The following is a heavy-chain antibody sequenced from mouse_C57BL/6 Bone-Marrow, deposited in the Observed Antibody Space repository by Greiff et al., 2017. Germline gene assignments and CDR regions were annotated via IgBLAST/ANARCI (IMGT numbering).Heavy chain of an antibody. CDR1: GFNIKDDY. Sequence: EVQLQQSGAELVRPGASVKLSCTASGFNIKDDYMHWVKQRPEQGLEWIGWIDPENGDTEYASKVQGKATITADTSSNTAYLQLSSLTSEDTAVYYCTPYYYGSSYGYWGQGTTLTVSS. CDR3: TPYYYGSSYGY. J-gene: IGHJ2*01. V-gene: IGHV14-4*01. CDR2: IDPENGDT. D-gene: IGHD1-1*01.